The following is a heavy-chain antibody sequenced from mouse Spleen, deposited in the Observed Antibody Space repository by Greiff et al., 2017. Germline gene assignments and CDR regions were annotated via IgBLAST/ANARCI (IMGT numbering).Heavy chain of an antibody. CDR1: GYTFTSYW. CDR3: AREGYYDGSQSYYAMDY. D-gene: IGHD1-1*01. J-gene: IGHJ4*01. V-gene: IGHV1-52*01. CDR2: IDPSDSET. Sequence: QVQLQQPGAELVRPGSSVKLSCKASGYTFTSYWMHWVKQRPIQGLEWIGNIDPSDSETHYNQKFKDKATLTVDKSSSTAYMQLSSLTSEDSAVYYCAREGYYDGSQSYYAMDYRGQGTSVTVSS.